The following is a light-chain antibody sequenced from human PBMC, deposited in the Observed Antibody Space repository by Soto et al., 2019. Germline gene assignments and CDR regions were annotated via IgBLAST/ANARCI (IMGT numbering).Light chain of an antibody. V-gene: IGKV3-20*01. Sequence: EIVLTQSPGTLSLSPGERATLSCGASQSVSSTHLAWYQQKPGQAPRLLIYRASSRATGIPDRFSGSGSGTDFTLTVSRLEPEDFAVYYCQHFGSLPLTFGGGTKVDIK. CDR3: QHFGSLPLT. CDR2: RAS. CDR1: QSVSSTH. J-gene: IGKJ4*01.